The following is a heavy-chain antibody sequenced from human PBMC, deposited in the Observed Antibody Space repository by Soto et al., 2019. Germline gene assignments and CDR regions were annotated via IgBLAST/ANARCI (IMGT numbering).Heavy chain of an antibody. J-gene: IGHJ4*02. CDR1: GFSFSDFY. D-gene: IGHD2-15*01. CDR3: ARGGRGGTRGD. V-gene: IGHV3-11*06. CDR2: ISGSTSHT. Sequence: QVHLVQSGGGLVKPGGSLRLSCAASGFSFSDFYMNWIRQAPGKGLEWVSYISGSTSHTNYTDSVRGRFTVSRDNAKNSLFLQMDSLRAEDTAIYYCARGGRGGTRGDWGQGTLVTVSS.